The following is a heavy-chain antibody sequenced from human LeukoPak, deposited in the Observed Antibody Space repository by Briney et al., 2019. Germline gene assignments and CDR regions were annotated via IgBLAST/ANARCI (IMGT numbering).Heavy chain of an antibody. D-gene: IGHD3-10*01. V-gene: IGHV3-53*01. CDR3: ARGHVLLWFGEFEYYFDY. Sequence: GGSLRLSCAASGFTVRSNYMSWVRQAPGKGLEWVSVIYSSGSTYYADSVKGRFTISRDNSKSTLHLQMNSLRAEDTAVYYCARGHVLLWFGEFEYYFDYWGQGTLVTVSS. CDR2: IYSSGST. CDR1: GFTVRSNY. J-gene: IGHJ4*02.